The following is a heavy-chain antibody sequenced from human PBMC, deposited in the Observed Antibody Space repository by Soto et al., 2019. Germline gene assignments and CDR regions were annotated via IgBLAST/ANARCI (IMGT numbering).Heavy chain of an antibody. Sequence: SETLSLTCTVSGGSISSSSYYWGWIRQSPGKGLEWIGTIFYSGTTYYNPSLESRITISQDTSNNQLSLKLTSVTAADTAVYYCARHYYDSSGYHAPYYHGMDVWGQGTTVTVSS. J-gene: IGHJ6*02. D-gene: IGHD3-22*01. CDR2: IFYSGTT. CDR3: ARHYYDSSGYHAPYYHGMDV. V-gene: IGHV4-39*01. CDR1: GGSISSSSYY.